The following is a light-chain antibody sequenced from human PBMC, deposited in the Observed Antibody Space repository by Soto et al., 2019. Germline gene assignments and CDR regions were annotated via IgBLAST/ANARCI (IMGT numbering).Light chain of an antibody. CDR1: QSVSSNY. CDR2: GAS. Sequence: EIVLTQSPGTLSLSPGERATLSCRASQSVSSNYLAWYQQKPGQAPRLLIYGASNRATAIPDRFTGSGAGTDFTLTISRLEPGDFTVFYCQQYGDQPITFGQGTRLEIK. CDR3: QQYGDQPIT. V-gene: IGKV3-20*01. J-gene: IGKJ5*01.